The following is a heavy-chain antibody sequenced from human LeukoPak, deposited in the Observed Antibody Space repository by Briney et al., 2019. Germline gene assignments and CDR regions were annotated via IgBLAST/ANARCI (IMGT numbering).Heavy chain of an antibody. CDR1: GLSFSSYA. J-gene: IGHJ4*02. V-gene: IGHV3-21*01. CDR3: ARVVGYYYDSSGLGY. Sequence: GGSLRLSCAASGLSFSSYAMSWVRQAPGKGLEWVSSISSSSSYIYYADSVKGRFTISRDNAKNSLYLQMNSLRAEDTAVYYCARVVGYYYDSSGLGYWSQGTLVTVSS. D-gene: IGHD3-22*01. CDR2: ISSSSSYI.